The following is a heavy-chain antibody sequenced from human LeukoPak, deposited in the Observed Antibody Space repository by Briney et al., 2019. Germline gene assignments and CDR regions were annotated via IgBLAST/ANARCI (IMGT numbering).Heavy chain of an antibody. D-gene: IGHD2-2*01. CDR2: INGGGGRR. V-gene: IGHV3-23*01. Sequence: PGGSLRLSCAASGFAFSSYVMTWVRQAPGKGLEWVSTINGGGGRRYDADSVRGRFTISRDNSRNTLYLHMNSLRAEDTAVYYCAKLGTSDDYWGQGTLVTVSS. CDR1: GFAFSSYV. CDR3: AKLGTSDDY. J-gene: IGHJ4*02.